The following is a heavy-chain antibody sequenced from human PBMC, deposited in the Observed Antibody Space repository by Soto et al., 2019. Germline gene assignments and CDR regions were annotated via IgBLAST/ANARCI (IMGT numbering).Heavy chain of an antibody. J-gene: IGHJ4*02. CDR2: IIPIFGTA. Sequence: SVKVSCKASGGTFSSYAISWVRQAPGQGLEWMGGIIPIFGTANYAQKFQGRVTITADESTSTAYMELSSLRSEDTAVYYCERSRYCTNGVSYRGPGLEFDYWVQGTLVTVSS. V-gene: IGHV1-69*13. D-gene: IGHD2-8*01. CDR1: GGTFSSYA. CDR3: ERSRYCTNGVSYRGPGLEFDY.